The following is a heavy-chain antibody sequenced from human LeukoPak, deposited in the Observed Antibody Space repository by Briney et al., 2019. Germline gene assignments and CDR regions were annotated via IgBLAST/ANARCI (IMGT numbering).Heavy chain of an antibody. CDR2: IYSGGST. D-gene: IGHD6-19*01. CDR3: ARDSRGSGWYRIDY. CDR1: GLTVSNNY. Sequence: PGVSLRLSCAVSGLTVSNNYMSWVRQAPGKGLEWVSVIYSGGSTYYADSVKGRFTISRDNSKNTLYLQMNSLRAEDTAVYYCARDSRGSGWYRIDYWGQGTLVTVSS. J-gene: IGHJ4*02. V-gene: IGHV3-66*01.